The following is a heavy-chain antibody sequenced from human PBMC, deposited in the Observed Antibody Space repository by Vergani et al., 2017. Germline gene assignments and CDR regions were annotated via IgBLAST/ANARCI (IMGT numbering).Heavy chain of an antibody. D-gene: IGHD5-24*01. CDR3: ARDLRRMATISVVGY. CDR1: GGTFSSYT. Sequence: QVQLVQSGAEVKKPGSSVKVSCKASGGTFSSYTISWVRQAPGQGLEWMGRIIPILGIANYAQKFQGRVTITADKSTSTAYMEMSSLRSEDTAVYYCARDLRRMATISVVGYWGQGTLVIVSS. J-gene: IGHJ4*02. V-gene: IGHV1-69*08. CDR2: IIPILGIA.